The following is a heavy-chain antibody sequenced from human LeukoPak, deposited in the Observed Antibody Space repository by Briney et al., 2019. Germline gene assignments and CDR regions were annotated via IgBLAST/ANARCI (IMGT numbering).Heavy chain of an antibody. CDR2: IYYSGST. V-gene: IGHV4-59*01. Sequence: MPSETLSLTCTVSGGSISSYYWSWIRQPPGKGLEWIGYIYYSGSTNYNPSLKSRVTISVDTSKNQFSLKLSSVTAADTAVYYCARVGYSSGWYYFDYWGQGTLVTVSS. J-gene: IGHJ4*02. D-gene: IGHD6-19*01. CDR1: GGSISSYY. CDR3: ARVGYSSGWYYFDY.